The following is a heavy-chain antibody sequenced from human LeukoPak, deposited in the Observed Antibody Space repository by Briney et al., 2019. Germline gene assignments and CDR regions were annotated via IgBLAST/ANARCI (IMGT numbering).Heavy chain of an antibody. Sequence: GGSLRLSCAASGFTFSSYWMSWVRQAPGKGLEWVTNIKQDGSEKYYVDSAKGRFTISRDNAKNSLYLQMNSLRAEDTAVYYCARREGDFWSGYYFDYWGQGTLVTVSS. D-gene: IGHD3-3*01. CDR3: ARREGDFWSGYYFDY. CDR1: GFTFSSYW. V-gene: IGHV3-7*01. CDR2: IKQDGSEK. J-gene: IGHJ4*02.